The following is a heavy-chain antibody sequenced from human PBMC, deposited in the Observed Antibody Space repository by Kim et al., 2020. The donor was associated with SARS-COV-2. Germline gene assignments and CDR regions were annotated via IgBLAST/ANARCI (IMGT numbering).Heavy chain of an antibody. CDR1: WFTLSGST. CDR3: ARVNPIAGGWYDSFDI. V-gene: IGHV3-73*01. J-gene: IGHJ3*02. CDR2: IRSKANSYAT. D-gene: IGHD6-19*01. Sequence: GSLRLSCAASWFTLSGSTVHWVRQASGKGLEWVGRIRSKANSYATAYAASVKNRFTISRDDSKNTAYLQMNSLKTEDTAVYYCARVNPIAGGWYDSFDI.